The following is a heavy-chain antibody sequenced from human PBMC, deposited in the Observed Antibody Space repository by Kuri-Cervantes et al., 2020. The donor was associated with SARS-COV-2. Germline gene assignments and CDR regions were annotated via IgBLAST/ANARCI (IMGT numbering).Heavy chain of an antibody. CDR1: GGSISSGGYY. CDR3: ARSTIFGALDY. V-gene: IGHV4-31*03. CDR2: IYYSGST. D-gene: IGHD3-3*01. J-gene: IGHJ4*02. Sequence: SETLSLTCTVSGGSISSGGYYWSWIRQHPGKGLEWIGYIYYSGSTYYNPSLKSRVTISVDTSKNQFSLKLSSVTAADTAVYYCARSTIFGALDYWGQGTLVTVSS.